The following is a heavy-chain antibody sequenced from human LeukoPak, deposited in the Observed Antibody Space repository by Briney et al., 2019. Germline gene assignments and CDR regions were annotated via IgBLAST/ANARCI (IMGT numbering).Heavy chain of an antibody. CDR3: ARDSGGGSWLYYYDSSGYGDY. V-gene: IGHV3-7*01. Sequence: GGPLRLSCAASGFTFSSYWMSWVRQAPGKGLEWVANIKQDGSEKYYVDSVKGRFTISRDNAKNSLYLQMNSLRAEDTAVYYCARDSGGGSWLYYYDSSGYGDYWGQGTLVTVSS. CDR2: IKQDGSEK. D-gene: IGHD3-22*01. CDR1: GFTFSSYW. J-gene: IGHJ4*02.